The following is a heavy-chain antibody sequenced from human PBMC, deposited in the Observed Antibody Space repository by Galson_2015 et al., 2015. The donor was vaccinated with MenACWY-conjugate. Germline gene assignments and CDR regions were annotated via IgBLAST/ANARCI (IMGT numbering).Heavy chain of an antibody. CDR1: GFTIGRYW. D-gene: IGHD1-26*01. CDR3: ARGGGGGTPFDC. CDR2: ITVDAINT. Sequence: SLRLSCAASGFTIGRYWIHWVRQVPGEGPVWISCITVDAINTEFADSVKGRFALSRDNARNTVYLQMNSLTAEDTAVYYCARGGGGGTPFDCWGQGTLVTVSS. V-gene: IGHV3-74*03. J-gene: IGHJ4*02.